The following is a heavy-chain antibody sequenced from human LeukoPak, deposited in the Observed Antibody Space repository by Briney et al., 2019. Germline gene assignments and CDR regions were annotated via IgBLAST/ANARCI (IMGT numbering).Heavy chain of an antibody. Sequence: GGSLRLSCTASGLTFSSYAMNWVRQAPGKGLEGVSSIIVTGDYTDHADSVKGRFTISRDNSKNTLYLLMNSLRAEDTAVYYCAKWRRSSPIGGMDVWGQGTTVTVSS. V-gene: IGHV3-23*01. J-gene: IGHJ6*02. D-gene: IGHD5-24*01. CDR1: GLTFSSYA. CDR3: AKWRRSSPIGGMDV. CDR2: IIVTGDYT.